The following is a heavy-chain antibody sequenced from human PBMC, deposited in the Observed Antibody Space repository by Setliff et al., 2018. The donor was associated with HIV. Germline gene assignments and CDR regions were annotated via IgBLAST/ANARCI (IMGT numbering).Heavy chain of an antibody. CDR1: GGTFSSSA. CDR3: ARDPYGYCTTTTCYVPGY. D-gene: IGHD2-2*03. CDR2: IIPIFDTA. Sequence: RASVKVSCKASGGTFSSSAISWVRQAPGQGLEWMGGIIPIFDTANYAQKFQGRVTITADESTSTAYMELSSLRSEDTAIYYCARDPYGYCTTTTCYVPGYWGQGTLVTVSS. V-gene: IGHV1-69*13. J-gene: IGHJ4*02.